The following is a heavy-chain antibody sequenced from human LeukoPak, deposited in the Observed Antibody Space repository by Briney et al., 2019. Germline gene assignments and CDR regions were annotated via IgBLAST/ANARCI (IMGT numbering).Heavy chain of an antibody. CDR1: GFTFSSYG. J-gene: IGHJ4*02. CDR3: AKDQLPRSYYDSSGYYDY. V-gene: IGHV3-30*18. CDR2: ISYDGSNK. Sequence: PGGSLRLSCAASGFTFSSYGMHWVRQAPGKGLEWVAVISYDGSNKYYADSVKGRFTISRDNSKNTLYLQMNSLRAEDTAVYYCAKDQLPRSYYDSSGYYDYWGQGTLVTVSS. D-gene: IGHD3-22*01.